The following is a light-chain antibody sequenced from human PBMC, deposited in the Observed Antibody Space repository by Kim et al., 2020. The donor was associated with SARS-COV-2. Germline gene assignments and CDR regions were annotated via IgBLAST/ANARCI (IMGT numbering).Light chain of an antibody. Sequence: SSELTQDPAVSVALGQTVRITCQGDSLRSYYATWYQQKPRQAPLLVIIGRNNRLSGIPDRFSGSTSGNTASLTISGAQAEDEADFYCQSRDSGGNVVFGGGTKLTVL. J-gene: IGLJ2*01. CDR1: SLRSYY. V-gene: IGLV3-19*01. CDR3: QSRDSGGNVV. CDR2: GRN.